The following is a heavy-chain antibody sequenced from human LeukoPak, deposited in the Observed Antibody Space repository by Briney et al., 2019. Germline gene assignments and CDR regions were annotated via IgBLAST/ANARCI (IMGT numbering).Heavy chain of an antibody. Sequence: GGSLRLSCAASGFTFDDYAMHWVRQAPGKGLEWVSGISWNSGSIGYADSVKGRFTISRDNAKNSLYLQMNSLRPEDTAVYYCAKDGGKVRFDYWGQGTLVTVSS. V-gene: IGHV3-9*01. J-gene: IGHJ4*02. CDR1: GFTFDDYA. CDR2: ISWNSGSI. CDR3: AKDGGKVRFDY.